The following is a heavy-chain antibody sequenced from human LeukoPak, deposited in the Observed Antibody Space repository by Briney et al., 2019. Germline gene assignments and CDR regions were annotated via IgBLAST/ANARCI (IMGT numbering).Heavy chain of an antibody. V-gene: IGHV4-59*01. D-gene: IGHD3-10*01. CDR1: GGSISSYY. Sequence: SETLSLTCTVSGGSISSYYWSWIRQPPGKGLEWIGYIYYSGSTNYNPSLKSRVTISVDTSKNQFSLKLSSVTAADTAVYYCAREDDYYGSGSYDYWGQGTLVTVSS. J-gene: IGHJ4*02. CDR2: IYYSGST. CDR3: AREDDYYGSGSYDY.